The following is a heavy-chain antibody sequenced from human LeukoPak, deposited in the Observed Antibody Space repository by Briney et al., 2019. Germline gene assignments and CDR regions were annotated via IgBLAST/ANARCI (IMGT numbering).Heavy chain of an antibody. CDR3: AREETGSGYPFWLDY. V-gene: IGHV4-4*07. CDR1: GGSISSYY. Sequence: SETLSLTCTVSGGSISSYYWSWIRQPAGKGLEWIGRIYTSGDTNYNPSLRSRATMSVDMSKNQISLKLTSVTAADTAVYYCAREETGSGYPFWLDYWGQGTLVTVSS. J-gene: IGHJ4*02. CDR2: IYTSGDT. D-gene: IGHD5-12*01.